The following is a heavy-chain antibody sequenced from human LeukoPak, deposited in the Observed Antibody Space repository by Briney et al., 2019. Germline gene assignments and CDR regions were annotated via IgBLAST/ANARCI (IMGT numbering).Heavy chain of an antibody. V-gene: IGHV3-20*04. J-gene: IGHJ6*03. Sequence: GGSLRLSCAASGFTFDDYGMSWVRQVPGKGLEWVSGVNWNGGSTGYADSVKGRFTISRDNTKNSLYLQMNSLRAEDTALYYGAREYQLHPPRYYYYYMDVWGKGTTVTVSS. CDR2: VNWNGGST. CDR1: GFTFDDYG. CDR3: AREYQLHPPRYYYYYMDV. D-gene: IGHD2-2*01.